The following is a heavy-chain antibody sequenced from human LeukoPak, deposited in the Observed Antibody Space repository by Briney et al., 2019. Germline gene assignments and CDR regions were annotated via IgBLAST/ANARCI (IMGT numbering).Heavy chain of an antibody. Sequence: GGSLRLSCAASGFTFSNSWMHWVRQAPGRGLAWVSRINSDGSSTGYADSVKDRFTISRDNAKNTLYLQMNSLRAEDTAVYYCARARSYGDYVYWGQGTLVTVSS. D-gene: IGHD4-17*01. V-gene: IGHV3-74*01. CDR1: GFTFSNSW. CDR2: INSDGSST. CDR3: ARARSYGDYVY. J-gene: IGHJ4*02.